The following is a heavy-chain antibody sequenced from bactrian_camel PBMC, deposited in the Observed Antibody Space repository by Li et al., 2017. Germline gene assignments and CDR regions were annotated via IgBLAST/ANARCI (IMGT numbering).Heavy chain of an antibody. V-gene: IGHV3S6*01. D-gene: IGHD5*01. CDR3: AADPRTRLRIGSNY. CDR1: GFTFANYY. J-gene: IGHJ4*01. CDR2: ILSDGTNT. Sequence: QLVESGGGLVQPGGSRRLSCVVSGFTFANYYMAWVRLAPGKGLEWVSAILSDGTNTYYADSVKGRFTISRDNAKNSVSLQMISLRPEDTAIYYCAADPRTRLRIGSNYWGLGTQVTVS.